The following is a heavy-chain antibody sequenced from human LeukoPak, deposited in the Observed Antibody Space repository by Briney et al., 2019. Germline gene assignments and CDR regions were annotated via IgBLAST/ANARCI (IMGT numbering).Heavy chain of an antibody. V-gene: IGHV4-59*01. CDR3: ARLGVLTAMPDY. CDR2: IYYSGST. D-gene: IGHD2-21*02. Sequence: SETLSLTCTVSGGSISSYYWSWIRQPPGKGLEWIGYIYYSGSTNYNPSLKSRVTISVDTSKNQFSLKLSSVTAADTAVYYCARLGVLTAMPDYWGQGTLVTVSS. J-gene: IGHJ4*02. CDR1: GGSISSYY.